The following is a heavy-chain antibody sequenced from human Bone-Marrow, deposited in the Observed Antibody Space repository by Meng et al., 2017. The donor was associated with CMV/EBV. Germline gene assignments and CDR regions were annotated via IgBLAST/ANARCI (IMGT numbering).Heavy chain of an antibody. CDR1: GGSISSSSYY. CDR2: IYYSGST. Sequence: SETLSLTCTVSGGSISSSSYYWGWIRQPPGKGLEWIGSIYYSGSTNYNPSLKSRVTISVDTSKNQFSLKLSSVTAADTAVYYCAREGYSNYASQRYYGMDVWGQGTTVTVSS. CDR3: AREGYSNYASQRYYGMDV. V-gene: IGHV4-39*07. J-gene: IGHJ6*02. D-gene: IGHD4-11*01.